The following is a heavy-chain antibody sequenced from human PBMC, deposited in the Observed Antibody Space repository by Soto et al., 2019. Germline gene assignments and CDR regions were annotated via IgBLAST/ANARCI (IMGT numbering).Heavy chain of an antibody. V-gene: IGHV4-39*01. CDR1: GGSISSSSYY. Sequence: QLQLQESGPGLVKPSETLSLTCTVSGGSISSSSYYWGWIRQPPGKGLEWIGSIYYSGSTYYNPSLTSRVTISVDTSKNQFSLKLSSVTAADTAVHYCARMTTVTTLVFYWGQGTLVTVSS. J-gene: IGHJ4*02. CDR3: ARMTTVTTLVFY. CDR2: IYYSGST. D-gene: IGHD4-4*01.